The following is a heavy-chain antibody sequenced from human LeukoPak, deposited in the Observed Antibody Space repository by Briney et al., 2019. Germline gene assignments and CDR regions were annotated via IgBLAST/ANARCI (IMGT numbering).Heavy chain of an antibody. CDR2: ISAYNGNT. V-gene: IGHV1-18*01. D-gene: IGHD6-19*01. CDR3: ARDLRPHSSLDY. CDR1: GYTFTSYG. J-gene: IGHJ4*02. Sequence: ASVKVSCKASGYTFTSYGISWVRRAPGQGLEWMGWISAYNGNTNYAQKLQGRVTMTTDTSTSTAYMELRSLRSDDTAVYYCARDLRPHSSLDYWGQGTLVTVSS.